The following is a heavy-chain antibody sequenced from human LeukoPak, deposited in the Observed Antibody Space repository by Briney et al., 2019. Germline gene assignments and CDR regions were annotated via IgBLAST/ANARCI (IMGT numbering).Heavy chain of an antibody. D-gene: IGHD3-22*01. Sequence: PGGSLRLSCAASGFTFSSYGMHWVRQAPGKGLEWAAVIWYDGSNKYYADSVKGRFTISRDNSKNTLYLQMNSLRAEDTAVYYCARGDSSGYYYYYFDYWGQGTLVTVSS. J-gene: IGHJ4*02. V-gene: IGHV3-33*01. CDR3: ARGDSSGYYYYYFDY. CDR2: IWYDGSNK. CDR1: GFTFSSYG.